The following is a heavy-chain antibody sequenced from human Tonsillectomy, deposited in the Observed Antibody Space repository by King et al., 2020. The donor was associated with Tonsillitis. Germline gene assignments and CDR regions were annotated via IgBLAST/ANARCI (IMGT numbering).Heavy chain of an antibody. CDR2: LSYDGRNK. J-gene: IGHJ6*02. V-gene: IGHV3-30*04. D-gene: IGHD1-26*01. CDR1: GFTFSSYV. Sequence: VQLVESGGGVVQPGRSLRLSCAASGFTFSSYVMHWVRQAPGKGLEWVAILSYDGRNKYYADSVKGRFTISRDNSKNMLYLQMNSLRDEDTAVYYCAREREPFGWEILRHYYNYGMDVWGQGTTVTVSS. CDR3: AREREPFGWEILRHYYNYGMDV.